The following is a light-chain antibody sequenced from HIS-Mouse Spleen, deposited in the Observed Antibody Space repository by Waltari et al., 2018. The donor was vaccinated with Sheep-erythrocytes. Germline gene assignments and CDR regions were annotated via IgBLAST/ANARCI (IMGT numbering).Light chain of an antibody. CDR2: DVI. Sequence: QSALTQPRSVSGSPGQSVTISCTGTSSDVGGYNYVSWYQQHPGKAPKLMIYDVIKRPSGVPGRFSGSKSGNTASLTISGLQAEDEADYYCCSYAGSYNHVFATGTKVTVL. CDR3: CSYAGSYNHV. V-gene: IGLV2-11*01. CDR1: SSDVGGYNY. J-gene: IGLJ1*01.